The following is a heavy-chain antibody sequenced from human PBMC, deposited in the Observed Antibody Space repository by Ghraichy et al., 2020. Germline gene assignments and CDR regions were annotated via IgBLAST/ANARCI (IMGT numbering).Heavy chain of an antibody. CDR2: INHSGST. V-gene: IGHV4-34*01. Sequence: SETLSLTCAVYGGSFSGYYWSWIRQPPGKGLEWIGEINHSGSTNYNPSLKSRVTISVDTSKNQFSLKLSSVTAADTAVYYCARRAVYDSSGYYGYWGQGTLVTVSS. CDR3: ARRAVYDSSGYYGY. CDR1: GGSFSGYY. D-gene: IGHD3-22*01. J-gene: IGHJ4*02.